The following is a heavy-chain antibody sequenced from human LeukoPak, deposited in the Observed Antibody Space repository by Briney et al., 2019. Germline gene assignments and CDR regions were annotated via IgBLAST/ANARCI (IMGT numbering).Heavy chain of an antibody. V-gene: IGHV3-23*01. Sequence: GGSLRLSCAASGFTFSSYAMSWVRQAPGKGLEWVSAISGSGGSTYYADPVKGRFTISRDNSKNTLYLQMSSLRAEDTALYYCAKESEMLCGGWFDPWGQGTLVTVSS. CDR3: AKESEMLCGGWFDP. D-gene: IGHD2-21*01. CDR1: GFTFSSYA. CDR2: ISGSGGST. J-gene: IGHJ5*02.